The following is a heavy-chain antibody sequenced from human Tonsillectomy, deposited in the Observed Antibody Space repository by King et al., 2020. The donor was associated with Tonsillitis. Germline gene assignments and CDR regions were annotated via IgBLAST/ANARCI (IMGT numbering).Heavy chain of an antibody. J-gene: IGHJ4*02. CDR2: INHSGST. V-gene: IGHV4-34*01. D-gene: IGHD3-10*01. CDR1: GGSFNGYY. CDR3: VRGPAPTYYYGSGSYYRDYYFDY. Sequence: VQLQQWGAGLLKPSETLSLTCAVYGGSFNGYYWSWIRQPPGKGLEWIGEINHSGSTNYNPSLKSRVTISVDTSKNQFSLKLSSVTAADTAVYYCVRGPAPTYYYGSGSYYRDYYFDYWGQGTLVTVSS.